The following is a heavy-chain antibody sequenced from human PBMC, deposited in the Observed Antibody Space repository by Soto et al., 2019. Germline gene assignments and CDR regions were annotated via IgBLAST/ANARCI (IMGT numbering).Heavy chain of an antibody. CDR3: AKNQGVELVPLATVDWFDP. Sequence: GGSLRLSCAASGFIFENFGMSWVRQAPGKGLEWISSISGSGFKKYYADSVKGRFTISRDNSKSTAYLELNNLSAEDTAVYRCAKNQGVELVPLATVDWFDPWGQGSVVTVSS. CDR1: GFIFENFG. J-gene: IGHJ5*02. CDR2: ISGSGFKK. D-gene: IGHD1-26*01. V-gene: IGHV3-23*01.